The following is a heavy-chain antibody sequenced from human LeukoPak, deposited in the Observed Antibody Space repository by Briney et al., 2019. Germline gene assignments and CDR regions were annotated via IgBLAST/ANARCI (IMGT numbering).Heavy chain of an antibody. CDR1: GYTFTGYY. Sequence: ASVKVSCKASGYTFTGYYMHWVRQAPGQGLEWMGWINPNSGGTNYAQEFQGRVTMTRDTSISTAYMELSRLRSDDTAVYYCARPLGPGPNVDAFDIWGQGTMVTVSS. D-gene: IGHD6-6*01. CDR3: ARPLGPGPNVDAFDI. CDR2: INPNSGGT. V-gene: IGHV1-2*02. J-gene: IGHJ3*02.